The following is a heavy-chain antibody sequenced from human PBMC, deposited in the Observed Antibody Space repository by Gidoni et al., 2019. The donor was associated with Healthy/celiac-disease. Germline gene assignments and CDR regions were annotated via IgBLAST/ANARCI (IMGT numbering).Heavy chain of an antibody. CDR3: ARIYSYGPKIKYYLDY. D-gene: IGHD5-18*01. CDR1: GFTFSTYS. CDR2: ISSGRSTR. V-gene: IGHV3-48*01. J-gene: IGHJ4*02. Sequence: EVQLVDSGGGLVQPGGSLSLSCAASGFTFSTYSLNWVRQAPGKGLEWVSYISSGRSTRYYAVSVKGRFTITRDNAKNSLYLQMNSLRAEDTAVYYCARIYSYGPKIKYYLDYWGQGTLVTVSS.